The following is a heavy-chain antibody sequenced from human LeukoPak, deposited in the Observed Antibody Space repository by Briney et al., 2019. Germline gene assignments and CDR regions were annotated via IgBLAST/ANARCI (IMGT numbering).Heavy chain of an antibody. CDR3: AKSPGSRSYPHYFDY. Sequence: TGRSLRLSCAASGFTFYDYAMHWVRQAPGRGLEWVSGISWNSGSIGYADSVKGRFTISRDNAKNSLYLQMNSLRAEDTAVYYCAKSPGSRSYPHYFDYWGQGTLVTVSS. D-gene: IGHD3-10*01. J-gene: IGHJ4*02. CDR1: GFTFYDYA. V-gene: IGHV3-9*01. CDR2: ISWNSGSI.